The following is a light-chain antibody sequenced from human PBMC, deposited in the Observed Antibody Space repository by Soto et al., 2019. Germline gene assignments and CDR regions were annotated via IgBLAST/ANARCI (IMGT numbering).Light chain of an antibody. CDR1: SSDVGGYYY. CDR3: SSYTSSSAPHVA. J-gene: IGLJ2*01. Sequence: QSALTQPASVSGSPGQSITISCTGTSSDVGGYYYISWYQHHPGKAPKLIIYEVTNRPSGVSSRFSGSNSGNTASLIISGLQAEDEAEYYCSSYTSSSAPHVAFGRGTKLTVL. CDR2: EVT. V-gene: IGLV2-14*01.